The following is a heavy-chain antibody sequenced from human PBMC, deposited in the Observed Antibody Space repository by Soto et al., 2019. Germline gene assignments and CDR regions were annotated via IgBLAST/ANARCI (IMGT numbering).Heavy chain of an antibody. V-gene: IGHV1-69*13. CDR1: GGTFSSYA. J-gene: IGHJ6*04. CDR3: ARGDEDYGDCGNYYYGMDV. D-gene: IGHD2-21*01. Sequence: SVKVSRKASGGTFSSYAISWVRQAPGQGLEWMGGIIPIFGTANYAQKFQGRVTITADESTSTAYMELSSLRSEEPAVYYCARGDEDYGDCGNYYYGMDVWGKGPRVTVPS. CDR2: IIPIFGTA.